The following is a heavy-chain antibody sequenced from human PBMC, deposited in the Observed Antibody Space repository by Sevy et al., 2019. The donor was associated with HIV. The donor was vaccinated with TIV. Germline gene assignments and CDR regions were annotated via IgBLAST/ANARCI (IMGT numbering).Heavy chain of an antibody. J-gene: IGHJ4*02. Sequence: ASGKVSCKISGYRLSELSMHWVRQAPGKGLEWMGRFDPEDGEIIYAQKFQGRVTVTEDTSTDTAYMELSRLRSEDTAVYYCATGREYYDENSGYFDYWGPGTLVTVSS. CDR2: FDPEDGEI. CDR1: GYRLSELS. CDR3: ATGREYYDENSGYFDY. D-gene: IGHD3-22*01. V-gene: IGHV1-24*01.